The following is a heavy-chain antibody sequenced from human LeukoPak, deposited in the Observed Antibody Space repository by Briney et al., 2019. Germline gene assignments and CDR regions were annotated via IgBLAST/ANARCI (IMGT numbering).Heavy chain of an antibody. CDR2: IYHSGST. J-gene: IGHJ3*02. V-gene: IGHV4-38-2*02. Sequence: SSETLSLTCTVSGYSISSGYYWGWIRQPPGKGLEWIGSIYHSGSTYYNPSLKSRVTISVDTSKNQFSLKLSSVTAADTAVYYCARYYYDSSGYSRDDAFDIWGQGTMVTVSS. CDR3: ARYYYDSSGYSRDDAFDI. D-gene: IGHD3-22*01. CDR1: GYSISSGYY.